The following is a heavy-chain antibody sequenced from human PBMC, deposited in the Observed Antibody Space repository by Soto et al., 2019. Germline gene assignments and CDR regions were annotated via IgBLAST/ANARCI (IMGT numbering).Heavy chain of an antibody. CDR3: ARHDLSIAYYLDAFDV. CDR2: IYPGDATT. D-gene: IGHD3-22*01. V-gene: IGHV5-51*01. J-gene: IGHJ3*01. Sequence: PGESLKISCKISGYRFSSFLIAWVRQKPGKGLEWMGIIYPGDATTIYSPSFQGRLTISVDMSISTAHLQWYDLKASDSAMYYCARHDLSIAYYLDAFDVWGQGTMVTVSS. CDR1: GYRFSSFL.